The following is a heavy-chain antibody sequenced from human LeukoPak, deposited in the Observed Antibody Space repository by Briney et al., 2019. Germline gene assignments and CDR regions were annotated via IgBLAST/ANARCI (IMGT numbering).Heavy chain of an antibody. CDR3: ARAHQYCSSTSCYAGFDY. Sequence: GRSLRLSCVASGFTFSSYAMHWVRQAPGEGLEWVAVISYDGSNKYYADSVKGRFTISRDNYKNTLYLQMNSLRAEDTAVYYCARAHQYCSSTSCYAGFDYWGQGTLVTVSS. CDR1: GFTFSSYA. J-gene: IGHJ4*02. CDR2: ISYDGSNK. V-gene: IGHV3-30*04. D-gene: IGHD2-2*01.